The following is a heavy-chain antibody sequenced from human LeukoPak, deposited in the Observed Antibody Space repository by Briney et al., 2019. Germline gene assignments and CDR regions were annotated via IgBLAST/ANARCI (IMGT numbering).Heavy chain of an antibody. Sequence: GGSLRLSCAGSGFIFSNYWITWVRQAPGKGLEWVANIKQDGSEKNYVDSVKGRFTISRDNAKNSLYLQMNSLRAEDTAVYYCAGPPQAGPFDYWGQGTLVTVSS. CDR1: GFIFSNYW. CDR2: IKQDGSEK. V-gene: IGHV3-7*01. D-gene: IGHD6-19*01. J-gene: IGHJ4*02. CDR3: AGPPQAGPFDY.